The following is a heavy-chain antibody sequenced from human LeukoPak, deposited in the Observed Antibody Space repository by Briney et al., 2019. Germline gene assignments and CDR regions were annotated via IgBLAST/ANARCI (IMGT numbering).Heavy chain of an antibody. CDR2: INPNSGDT. J-gene: IGHJ4*02. CDR1: GYTFTGYY. Sequence: ASVKVSCKASGYTFTGYYMHWVRQAPGQGLEWMGWINPNSGDTNYAQKFQGRVTMTRDTSSRTAYLEVGGLRSDDTAVYYCAKNPYEYYFDYWGQGTLVTVSS. V-gene: IGHV1-2*02. CDR3: AKNPYEYYFDY. D-gene: IGHD5-12*01.